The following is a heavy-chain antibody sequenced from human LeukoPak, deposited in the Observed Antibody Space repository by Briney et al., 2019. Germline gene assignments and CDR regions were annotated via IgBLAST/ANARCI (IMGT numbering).Heavy chain of an antibody. Sequence: SETLSLTCTVSGGSISSYYWSWIRQPPGKGPEWIGEIDHSGSTNYNPSLKSRVTISVDTSKNEFSLKLSSVTAADTAVYYCARVSNWFDPWGQGTLVTVSS. J-gene: IGHJ5*02. CDR3: ARVSNWFDP. CDR1: GGSISSYY. CDR2: IDHSGST. V-gene: IGHV4-34*01.